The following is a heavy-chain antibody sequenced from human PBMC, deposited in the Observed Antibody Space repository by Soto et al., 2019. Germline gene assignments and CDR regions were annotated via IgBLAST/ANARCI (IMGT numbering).Heavy chain of an antibody. D-gene: IGHD3-10*01. CDR3: VPGSSGSGGEDR. J-gene: IGHJ5*02. V-gene: IGHV3-23*01. CDR2: IGGSGGPT. CDR1: VFTVSSHA. Sequence: GSLRISCAASVFTVSSHAMTWVRQASGKGLEWVSSIGGSGGPTYYADSVKGRFTISRDNSKNTLYLQMNSLRAEDTAVYYCVPGSSGSGGEDRWGQGTLVTVSS.